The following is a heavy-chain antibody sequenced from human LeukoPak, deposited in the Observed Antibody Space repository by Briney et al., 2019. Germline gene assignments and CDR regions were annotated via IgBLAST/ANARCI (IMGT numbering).Heavy chain of an antibody. D-gene: IGHD6-13*01. CDR1: GFTFSSYG. CDR2: IWYDGSYT. CDR3: ARDSVMYSSSWYELDL. Sequence: GGSLRLSCAASGFTFSSYGIHWVRQAPGKGLEWVGVIWYDGSYTYYVESVKGRFTISRDNSKNVLYLQMNTLRAEDTAIYYCARDSVMYSSSWYELDLWGQGILVTVSP. J-gene: IGHJ5*02. V-gene: IGHV3-33*01.